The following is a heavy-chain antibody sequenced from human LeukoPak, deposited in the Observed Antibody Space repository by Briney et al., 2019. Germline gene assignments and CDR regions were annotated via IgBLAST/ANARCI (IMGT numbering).Heavy chain of an antibody. V-gene: IGHV3-23*01. CDR3: AKDRRQISVATTFDS. D-gene: IGHD5-12*01. CDR1: GFTFSSYA. CDR2: ITASGDDS. J-gene: IGHJ4*02. Sequence: GGSLRLSCAASGFTFSSYAMTWVRQAPGKGLEWVPAITASGDDSYYADSVKGRFAISRDNSKNTFYLQMISLRAEDTAIYYCAKDRRQISVATTFDSWGQGTLVTVSS.